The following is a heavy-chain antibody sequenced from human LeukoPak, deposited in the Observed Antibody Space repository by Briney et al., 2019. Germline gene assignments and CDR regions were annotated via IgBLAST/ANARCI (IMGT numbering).Heavy chain of an antibody. J-gene: IGHJ3*02. CDR1: GGSISRYY. CDR2: IYYSGST. V-gene: IGHV4-59*01. D-gene: IGHD3-10*01. Sequence: SETLSLTCTGSGGSISRYYWSWIRQPPGKGLEWIGYIYYSGSTNYNPSLKSRVTISVDTSKNQFSLKLSSVTAADTAVYYCARDYYGSGSAHASDIWGQGTMVTVSS. CDR3: ARDYYGSGSAHASDI.